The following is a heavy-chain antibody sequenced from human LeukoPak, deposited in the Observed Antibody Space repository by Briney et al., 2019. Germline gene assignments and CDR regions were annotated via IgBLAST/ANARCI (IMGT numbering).Heavy chain of an antibody. Sequence: GGSLRLSYAASGFTFSSYAMSWVRQAPGKGLEWVSAISGSGGSTYYADSVKGRFTISRDNSKNTLYLQMNSLRAEDTAVYYCAKEKTVRGVIAAAGNFDYWGQGTLVTVSS. V-gene: IGHV3-23*01. D-gene: IGHD6-13*01. J-gene: IGHJ4*02. CDR2: ISGSGGST. CDR1: GFTFSSYA. CDR3: AKEKTVRGVIAAAGNFDY.